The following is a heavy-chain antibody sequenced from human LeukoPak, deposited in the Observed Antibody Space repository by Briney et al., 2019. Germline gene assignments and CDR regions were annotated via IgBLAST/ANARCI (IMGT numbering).Heavy chain of an antibody. Sequence: PGGSLGLSCAASGFTVSINYMSWVRQAPGKGLEWVSVIYSGGSTYYADSVKGRFTISRDNSKNTVYLQMNSLRAEDTAVYYCARDLNYDSASWGQGTLVTVSS. CDR3: ARDLNYDSAS. D-gene: IGHD3-22*01. CDR1: GFTVSINY. V-gene: IGHV3-53*01. CDR2: IYSGGST. J-gene: IGHJ5*02.